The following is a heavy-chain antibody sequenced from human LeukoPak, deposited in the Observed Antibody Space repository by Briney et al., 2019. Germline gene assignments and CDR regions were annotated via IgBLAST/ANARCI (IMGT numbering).Heavy chain of an antibody. Sequence: GGSLRLSCAASGFTFSSYSMNWVRQAPGKGLEWVSSISSSSSYIYYADSVKGRFTIARDNAKKSLYLQMNSLRAEDTAVYYCARAYSETYGLGYYYMDVWGKGTTVTISS. D-gene: IGHD1-26*01. V-gene: IGHV3-21*01. CDR3: ARAYSETYGLGYYYMDV. CDR2: ISSSSSYI. CDR1: GFTFSSYS. J-gene: IGHJ6*03.